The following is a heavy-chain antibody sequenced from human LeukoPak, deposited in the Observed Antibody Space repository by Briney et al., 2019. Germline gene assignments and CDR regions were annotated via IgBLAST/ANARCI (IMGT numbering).Heavy chain of an antibody. CDR2: IAYNGNPT. J-gene: IGHJ4*02. Sequence: SGGSLRLPCAASGFDFNDYAMHWVRQAPGKGLEWVAVIAYNGNPTIYTDCVKGRFTISRDNSKNTLFLQMDSLTTEDTAVYYCARDPVGGIPDYLDLWGQGTLVTVSS. D-gene: IGHD3-10*01. CDR1: GFDFNDYA. V-gene: IGHV3-30*04. CDR3: ARDPVGGIPDYLDL.